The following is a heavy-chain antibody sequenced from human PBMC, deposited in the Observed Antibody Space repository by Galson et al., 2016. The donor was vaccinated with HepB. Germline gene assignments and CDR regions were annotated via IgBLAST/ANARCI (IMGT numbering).Heavy chain of an antibody. D-gene: IGHD5-18*01. CDR1: GFNFNEYA. J-gene: IGHJ6*02. V-gene: IGHV3-9*01. CDR3: AKANTALLKWGATYV. CDR2: ISWNSNNI. Sequence: SLRLSCAASGFNFNEYAMHWVRQAPGKGLEWVSGISWNSNNIGYADSVKGRFTISRDNAKNSLYLQMNSLRGDDTALYYCAKANTALLKWGATYVWGQGTTVTVSS.